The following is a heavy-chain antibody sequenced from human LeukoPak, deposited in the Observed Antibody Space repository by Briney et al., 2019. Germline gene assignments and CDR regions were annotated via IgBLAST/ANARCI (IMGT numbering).Heavy chain of an antibody. CDR2: ISSNGGST. V-gene: IGHV3-64*01. Sequence: PGGSLRLSCAASGFTFSSYAMHWVRQAPGKGLEYVSAISSNGGSTYYANSVKGRFTISRDNSKNTLYLQMGSLRAEDMAVYYCARCPTWSYDSSGCAFDYWGQGTLVTVSS. J-gene: IGHJ4*02. D-gene: IGHD3-22*01. CDR3: ARCPTWSYDSSGCAFDY. CDR1: GFTFSSYA.